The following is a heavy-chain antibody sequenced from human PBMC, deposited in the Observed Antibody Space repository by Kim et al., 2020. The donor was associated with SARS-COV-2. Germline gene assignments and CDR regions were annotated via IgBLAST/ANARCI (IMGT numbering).Heavy chain of an antibody. Sequence: SETLSLTCTVSGGSISSSSYYWGWIRQPPGKGLEWIGSIYYSGSTYYNPSLKSRVTISVDTSKNQFSLKLSSVTAADTAVYYCARHSFIPPPTDTAMVTDHLRYYYYYGMDVWGQGTTVTVSS. V-gene: IGHV4-39*01. J-gene: IGHJ6*02. CDR3: ARHSFIPPPTDTAMVTDHLRYYYYYGMDV. CDR1: GGSISSSSYY. CDR2: IYYSGST. D-gene: IGHD5-18*01.